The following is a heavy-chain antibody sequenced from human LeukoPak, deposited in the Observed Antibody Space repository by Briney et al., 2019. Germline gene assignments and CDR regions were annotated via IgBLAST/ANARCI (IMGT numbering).Heavy chain of an antibody. V-gene: IGHV1-46*01. CDR1: GYTFTGYY. J-gene: IGHJ4*02. Sequence: ASVKVSCKASGYTFTGYYMHWVRQAPGQGLEWMGIINPSGGSTSYAQKFQGRVTMTRDTSTSTVYMELSSLRSEDTAVYYCAREDVVPASFDYWGQGTLVTVSS. D-gene: IGHD2-2*01. CDR2: INPSGGST. CDR3: AREDVVPASFDY.